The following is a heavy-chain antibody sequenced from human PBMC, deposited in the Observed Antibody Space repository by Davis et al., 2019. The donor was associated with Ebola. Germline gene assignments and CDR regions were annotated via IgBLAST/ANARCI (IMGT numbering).Heavy chain of an antibody. Sequence: PGGSLRLSCAASGFTFSGSAMHWVRQAPGKGLEWVGRIRSKANSYATAYAASVKGRFTISRDDSKNTAYLQMNSLKTEDTAVYYCTGAPRGYSYGYGGDYWGQGTLVTVSS. J-gene: IGHJ4*02. CDR3: TGAPRGYSYGYGGDY. D-gene: IGHD5-18*01. CDR1: GFTFSGSA. V-gene: IGHV3-73*01. CDR2: IRSKANSYAT.